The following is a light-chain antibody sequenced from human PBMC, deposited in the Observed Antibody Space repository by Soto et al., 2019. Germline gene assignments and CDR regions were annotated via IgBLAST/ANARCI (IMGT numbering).Light chain of an antibody. V-gene: IGKV1-5*01. Sequence: DIQMTQYPSTLSASAGDRVTITCRASQTIISRWLAWYQQKPGKAPKLLIYDASSLESGVSQRFSGSGSGTEFTLTISSLQPDAYASYICQQYDSDWWTFGQGTKVESK. CDR3: QQYDSDWWT. CDR2: DAS. J-gene: IGKJ1*01. CDR1: QTIISRW.